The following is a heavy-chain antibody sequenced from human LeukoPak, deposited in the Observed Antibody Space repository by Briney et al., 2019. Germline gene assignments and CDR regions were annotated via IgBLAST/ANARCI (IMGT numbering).Heavy chain of an antibody. CDR2: IIPIFGTA. CDR1: GGTFSSYA. J-gene: IGHJ4*02. CDR3: ARDGFGTIDFDY. Sequence: GASVKVSCKASGGTFSSYAISWVRQAPGQGLEWMGGIIPIFGTANYAQKFQGRVTITADESTSTAYMELSSLRSEDTAVYYCARDGFGTIDFDYWGQGTLVTVSS. D-gene: IGHD2-2*01. V-gene: IGHV1-69*13.